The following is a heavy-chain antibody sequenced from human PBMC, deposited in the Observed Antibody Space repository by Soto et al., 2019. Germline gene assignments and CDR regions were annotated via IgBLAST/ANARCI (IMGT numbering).Heavy chain of an antibody. J-gene: IGHJ6*02. V-gene: IGHV1-18*01. D-gene: IGHD6-13*01. CDR3: AREGPGSSSWYSPSEPYGMDV. CDR1: GYTFTSYG. CDR2: ISAYNGNT. Sequence: ASVKVSCKASGYTFTSYGISWVRQAPGQGLEWMGWISAYNGNTNYAQKLQGRVTMTTDTSTSTAYMELRSLSSDDTSVYYCAREGPGSSSWYSPSEPYGMDVWG.